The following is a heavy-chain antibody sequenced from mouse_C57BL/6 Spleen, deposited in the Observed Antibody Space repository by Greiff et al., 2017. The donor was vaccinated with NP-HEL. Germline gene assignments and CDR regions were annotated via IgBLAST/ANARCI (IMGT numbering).Heavy chain of an antibody. CDR3: AGSGYYGSYAMDY. CDR2: INPGSGGT. D-gene: IGHD1-1*01. V-gene: IGHV1-54*01. CDR1: GYAFTNYL. J-gene: IGHJ4*01. Sequence: QVQLKESGAELVRPGTSVKVSCKASGYAFTNYLIEWVKQRPGQGLEWIGVINPGSGGTNYNEKFKGKATLTADKSSSTAYMQLSSLTSEDSAVYFCAGSGYYGSYAMDYWGQGTSVTVSS.